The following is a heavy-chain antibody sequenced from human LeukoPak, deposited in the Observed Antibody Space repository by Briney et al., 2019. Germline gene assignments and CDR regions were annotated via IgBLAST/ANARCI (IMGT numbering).Heavy chain of an antibody. CDR2: IIPIFGTA. CDR1: GGTSSSYA. D-gene: IGHD3-22*01. J-gene: IGHJ4*02. V-gene: IGHV1-69*13. CDR3: ARVASKYYYDSSGPRFDY. Sequence: SVKVSCKASGGTSSSYAISWVRQAPGQGLEWMGGIIPIFGTANYAQKFQGRVTITADESTSTAYMELSSLRSEDTAVYYCARVASKYYYDSSGPRFDYWGQGTLVTVSS.